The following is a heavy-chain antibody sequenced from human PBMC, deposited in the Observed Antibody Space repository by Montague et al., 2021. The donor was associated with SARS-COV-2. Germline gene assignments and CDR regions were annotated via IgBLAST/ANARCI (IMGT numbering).Heavy chain of an antibody. V-gene: IGHV3-74*01. CDR3: TRGGPLSYYYYGMDV. CDR2: INSDGSCT. D-gene: IGHD1-14*01. J-gene: IGHJ6*02. CDR1: GFTFNSYW. Sequence: SLRLSCAASGFTFNSYWMHWVRQAPGKGLVWVSRINSDGSCTTYADSVKGRFTTSRDNAKNTLYLQMNSLRAEDTAVYHCTRGGPLSYYYYGMDVWGQGTTVTVSS.